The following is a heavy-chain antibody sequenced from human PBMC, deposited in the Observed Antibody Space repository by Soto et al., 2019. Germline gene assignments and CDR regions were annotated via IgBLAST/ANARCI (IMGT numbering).Heavy chain of an antibody. CDR1: GGSISIGDYY. Sequence: QVQLQESGPGLVKPSQTLSLTCTVSGGSISIGDYYWGWIRKPPGKGLEWIGYIYYSGSTFYNPSLKNRVTISLDTTNIQFSRKLSSVTAADTAVYYCVRERGDNWFDPWVQRTLVTVSS. D-gene: IGHD3-10*01. J-gene: IGHJ5*02. CDR3: VRERGDNWFDP. CDR2: IYYSGST. V-gene: IGHV4-30-4*01.